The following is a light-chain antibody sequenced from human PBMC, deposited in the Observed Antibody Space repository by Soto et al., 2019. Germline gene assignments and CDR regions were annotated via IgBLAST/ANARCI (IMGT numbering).Light chain of an antibody. V-gene: IGKV1-16*02. Sequence: DIQMTQSPSSLSASVGDRVTITFRASQAISNYVAGFQQKPGKAPKSLIYGASSLRSGVPSKFSGSESGTDFTLTISNLQPEDFAIYYCQHCSTYPITFGQGTRMEI. J-gene: IGKJ5*01. CDR3: QHCSTYPIT. CDR1: QAISNY. CDR2: GAS.